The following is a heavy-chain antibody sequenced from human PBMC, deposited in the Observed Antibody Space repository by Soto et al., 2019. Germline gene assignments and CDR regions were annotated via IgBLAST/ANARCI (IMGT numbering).Heavy chain of an antibody. D-gene: IGHD3-3*01. CDR1: GGSISNLSYY. Sequence: PSETLSLTCTVSGGSISNLSYYWGCIRQPPGKGLEWIGSIYYSGSTYYNPSLKSRVTISVDTSKNQFSLKLSSVTAADTAVYYCANEHKSITIFDVGGMDVWGRGTTVTVSS. CDR2: IYYSGST. J-gene: IGHJ6*02. V-gene: IGHV4-39*01. CDR3: ANEHKSITIFDVGGMDV.